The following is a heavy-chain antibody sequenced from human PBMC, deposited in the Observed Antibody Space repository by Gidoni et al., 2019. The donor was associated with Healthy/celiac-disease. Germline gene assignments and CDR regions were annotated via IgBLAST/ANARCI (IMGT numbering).Heavy chain of an antibody. Sequence: QVQLVQSGAEVKKPGSSVKVSCKPSGGTFSSYTISWVRQAPGQGLEWMGRFIPILGIANYAQKFQGRVTITADKSTSTAYMELSSLRSEDTAVYYCARAIGYCSGGSCVPDYWGQGTLVTVSS. V-gene: IGHV1-69*02. J-gene: IGHJ4*02. D-gene: IGHD2-15*01. CDR1: GGTFSSYT. CDR2: FIPILGIA. CDR3: ARAIGYCSGGSCVPDY.